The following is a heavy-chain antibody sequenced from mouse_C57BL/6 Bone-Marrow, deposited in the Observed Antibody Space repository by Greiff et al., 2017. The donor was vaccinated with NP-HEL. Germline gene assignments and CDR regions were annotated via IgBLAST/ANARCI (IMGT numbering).Heavy chain of an antibody. Sequence: EVKLVESGGGLVKPGGSLKLSCAASGFTFSSYAMSWVRQTPEKRLEWVATISDGGSYTYYPDNVKGRFTISRDNAKNNLYLQLSHLKSEDTAMYYCARWLLLDYWGQGTTLTVSS. V-gene: IGHV5-4*03. CDR2: ISDGGSYT. CDR3: ARWLLLDY. J-gene: IGHJ2*01. D-gene: IGHD2-3*01. CDR1: GFTFSSYA.